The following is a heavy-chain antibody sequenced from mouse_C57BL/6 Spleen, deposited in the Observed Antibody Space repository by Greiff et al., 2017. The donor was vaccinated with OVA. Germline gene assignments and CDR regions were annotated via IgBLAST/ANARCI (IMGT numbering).Heavy chain of an antibody. D-gene: IGHD2-5*01. V-gene: IGHV2-2*01. CDR3: ARNKDSNYGYYAMDY. Sequence: QVQLKESGPGLVQPSQSLSITCTVSGFSLTSYGVHWVRQSPGKGLEWLGVIWSGGSTDYNAAFISRLSISKDNSKSQVFFKMNSLQADDTTIYYCARNKDSNYGYYAMDYWGQGTSVTVSS. CDR2: IWSGGST. CDR1: GFSLTSYG. J-gene: IGHJ4*01.